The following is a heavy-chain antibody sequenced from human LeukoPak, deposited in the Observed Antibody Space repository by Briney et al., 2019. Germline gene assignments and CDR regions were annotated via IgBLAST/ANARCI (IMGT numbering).Heavy chain of an antibody. Sequence: SEKVSCKASGGTFSSYAISWVRQAPGQGLEWMGRIIPIFGTANYAQKFQGRVTITTDESTSTAYMELSSLRSEDTAVYYCARGVAVAVTFDYWGQGTLVTVSS. CDR3: ARGVAVAVTFDY. D-gene: IGHD6-19*01. CDR1: GGTFSSYA. CDR2: IIPIFGTA. J-gene: IGHJ4*02. V-gene: IGHV1-69*05.